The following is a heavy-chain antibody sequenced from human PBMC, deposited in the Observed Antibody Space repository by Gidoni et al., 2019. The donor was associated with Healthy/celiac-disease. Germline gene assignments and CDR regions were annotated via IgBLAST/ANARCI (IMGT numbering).Heavy chain of an antibody. CDR2: ISAYNGNT. CDR1: GYTFTSYG. CDR3: ARGLAMSMEGDY. Sequence: QAQLVQSVAEVKNPGAPVKVSCKSSGYTFTSYGISWLRQAPGQGLEWMGWISAYNGNTNYAQKLQGRVTMTTDTATSTAYMELRSVRSDDTAVYYCARGLAMSMEGDYWGQGTLVTVSS. V-gene: IGHV1-18*01. D-gene: IGHD3-3*01. J-gene: IGHJ4*02.